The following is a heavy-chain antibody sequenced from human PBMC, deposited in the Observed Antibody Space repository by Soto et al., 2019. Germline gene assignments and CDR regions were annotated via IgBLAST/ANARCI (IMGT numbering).Heavy chain of an antibody. V-gene: IGHV1-18*01. Sequence: QVHLVQSGAEVKKPGASVKVSCKASGYTFTSYGITWVRQAPGQGLEWMGWISAHNVNTDYAQKLQGRVISTRDTPTSTAYMELRSLRSDVTAVYYCARGRYGDYWGQGALVTVSS. D-gene: IGHD1-1*01. CDR3: ARGRYGDY. CDR2: ISAHNVNT. CDR1: GYTFTSYG. J-gene: IGHJ4*02.